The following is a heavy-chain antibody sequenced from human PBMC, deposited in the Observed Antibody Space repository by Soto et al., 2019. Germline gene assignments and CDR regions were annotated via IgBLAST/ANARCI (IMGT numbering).Heavy chain of an antibody. CDR2: ISSDGVNK. V-gene: IGHV3-30-3*01. D-gene: IGHD3-16*01. CDR1: GFTFSSHA. J-gene: IGHJ4*02. Sequence: QVQLVESGGGVVQPGRSLRLSCAASGFTFSSHAMHWVRQAPGKGLEWVAVISSDGVNKFYADSVKGRFIISRDNSKNTLYLQMNSLRGEDTAVYYCASDGPPEGGAIDYWGQGTLVTVSS. CDR3: ASDGPPEGGAIDY.